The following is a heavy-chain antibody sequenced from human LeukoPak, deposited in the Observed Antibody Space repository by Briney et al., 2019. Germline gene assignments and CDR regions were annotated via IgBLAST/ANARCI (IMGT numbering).Heavy chain of an antibody. CDR3: ARDTPYSSGWSGPYFDY. V-gene: IGHV4-4*07. CDR1: GDSISRYY. J-gene: IGHJ4*02. D-gene: IGHD6-13*01. CDR2: FYTTGSS. Sequence: ASETLSLTCSVSGDSISRYYWSWIRQPAGKGLEWIGRFYTTGSSNYNPSLKSRVTMSLDTSKNQFSLKLSSVTAADTAVYYCARDTPYSSGWSGPYFDYWGQGTLVTVSS.